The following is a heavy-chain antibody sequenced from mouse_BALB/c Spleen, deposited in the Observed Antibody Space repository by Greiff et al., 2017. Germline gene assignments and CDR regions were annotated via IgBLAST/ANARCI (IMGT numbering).Heavy chain of an antibody. CDR1: GFSLTGYG. CDR2: IWGDGST. Sequence: VKLMESGPGLVAPSQSLSITCTVSGFSLTGYGVNWVRQPPGKGLEWLGMIWGDGSTDYNSALKSRLSISKDNSKSQVFLKMNSLQTDDTARYYCARAASTMITTGFADWGQGTLVTVSA. V-gene: IGHV2-6-7*01. CDR3: ARAASTMITTGFAD. D-gene: IGHD2-4*01. J-gene: IGHJ3*01.